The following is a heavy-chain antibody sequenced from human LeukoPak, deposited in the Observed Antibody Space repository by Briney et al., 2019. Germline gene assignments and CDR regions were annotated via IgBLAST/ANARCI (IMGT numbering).Heavy chain of an antibody. Sequence: GGSLRLSSAASGFTFSSYWMSWVRQAPGKGLEWVANIKQDGSEKYYVDSVKGRFTISRDNAKNSLYLQMNSLRAEDTAVYYCARDHGRYCSGGSCYPLDYWGQGTLVTVSS. D-gene: IGHD2-15*01. J-gene: IGHJ4*02. V-gene: IGHV3-7*01. CDR2: IKQDGSEK. CDR1: GFTFSSYW. CDR3: ARDHGRYCSGGSCYPLDY.